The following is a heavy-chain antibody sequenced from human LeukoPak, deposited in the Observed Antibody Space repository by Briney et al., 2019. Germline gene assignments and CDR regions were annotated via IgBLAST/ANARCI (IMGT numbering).Heavy chain of an antibody. CDR1: GFTFSSYS. CDR3: ASLPPMVRGVSANDY. CDR2: ISSSSSYI. J-gene: IGHJ4*02. V-gene: IGHV3-21*01. D-gene: IGHD3-10*01. Sequence: MSGGSLRLPCAASGFTFSSYSMNWVRQAPGKGLEWVSSISSSSSYIYYADSVKGRFTISRDNAKNSLYLQMNSLRAEDTAVYYCASLPPMVRGVSANDYWGQGTLVTVSS.